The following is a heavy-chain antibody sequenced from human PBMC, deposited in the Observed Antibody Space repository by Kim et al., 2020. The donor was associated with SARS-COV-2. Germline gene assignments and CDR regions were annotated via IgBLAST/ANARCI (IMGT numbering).Heavy chain of an antibody. Sequence: GGSLRLSCAASGFTFRSYWMHWVRQAPGKGLVWVSRINGDGGTTSYADSVKGRFTISRDNAKSTLYLQMNSLRAEDTAVYYCASRRYTGTYYFDYWGQGTLVTVSS. J-gene: IGHJ4*02. D-gene: IGHD1-26*01. CDR1: GFTFRSYW. CDR3: ASRRYTGTYYFDY. V-gene: IGHV3-74*01. CDR2: INGDGGTT.